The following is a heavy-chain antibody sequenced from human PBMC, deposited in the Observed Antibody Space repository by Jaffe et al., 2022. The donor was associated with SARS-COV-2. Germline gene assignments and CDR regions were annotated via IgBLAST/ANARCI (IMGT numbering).Heavy chain of an antibody. D-gene: IGHD5-18*01. CDR2: ISSSSSTI. CDR1: GFTFSNYG. V-gene: IGHV3-48*01. Sequence: EVQLVESGGGLVQPGGSLRLSCAASGFTFSNYGMNWVRQAPGKGLEWVSYISSSSSTIYYADSVKGRFTISRDNAKNSLYLQMNSLRAEDTAVYYCARAYSYGQNKFDCWGQGTLVTVSS. J-gene: IGHJ4*02. CDR3: ARAYSYGQNKFDC.